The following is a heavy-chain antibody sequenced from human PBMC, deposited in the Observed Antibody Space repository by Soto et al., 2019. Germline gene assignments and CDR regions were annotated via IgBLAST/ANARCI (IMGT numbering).Heavy chain of an antibody. CDR1: GYALTNYA. J-gene: IGHJ4*02. Sequence: GASVKVSCKASGYALTNYAMHWVRQAPGQRLEWMGWINSGNGNTIYSQKFQGRVTITRDTSASTDYMELSSLRSEDTAVYFCATERLRYNSTWTDDFWGQGTLVTVSS. CDR3: ATERLRYNSTWTDDF. D-gene: IGHD6-13*01. V-gene: IGHV1-3*01. CDR2: INSGNGNT.